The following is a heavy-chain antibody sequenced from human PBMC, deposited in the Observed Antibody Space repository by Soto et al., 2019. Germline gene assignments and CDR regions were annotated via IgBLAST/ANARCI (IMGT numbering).Heavy chain of an antibody. Sequence: ASVKVSCKASGYTFTGYYIHWVRQAPGQGLEWVGEISPKSGGTRYAQKFQGRVTMTKDTSITTVYMELSNLSPDDTAVYYCGKGRSGEVGVFYWGQGTLVTVSS. CDR2: ISPKSGGT. V-gene: IGHV1-2*02. CDR3: GKGRSGEVGVFY. D-gene: IGHD3-16*01. J-gene: IGHJ4*02. CDR1: GYTFTGYY.